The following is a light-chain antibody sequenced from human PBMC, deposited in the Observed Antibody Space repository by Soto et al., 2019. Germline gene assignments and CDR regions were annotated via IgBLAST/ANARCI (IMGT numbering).Light chain of an antibody. CDR1: SGHNSYA. V-gene: IGLV4-69*01. Sequence: QAVVTQPPCASASLGASVKLTCTLSSGHNSYAIAWHQQQPEKGPRYLMKLNSDGSHSKGDGIPDRFSGSSSGAERYLTISSLQSEDEADYYCQTWSTDIRVFGGGTKVTVL. J-gene: IGLJ3*02. CDR2: LNSDGSH. CDR3: QTWSTDIRV.